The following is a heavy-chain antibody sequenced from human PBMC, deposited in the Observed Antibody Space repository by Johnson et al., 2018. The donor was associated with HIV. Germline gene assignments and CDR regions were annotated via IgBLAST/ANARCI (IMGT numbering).Heavy chain of an antibody. CDR1: GFTVSSNY. V-gene: IGHV3-53*01. CDR3: ARGWQQRAFDI. CDR2: IYSGGST. D-gene: IGHD6-13*01. J-gene: IGHJ3*02. Sequence: VQLVESGGGLIQPGGSLRLSCAASGFTVSSNYMSWVRQAPGKGLAWVSVIYSGGSTYYADSVKGRFTISRDNSKNTLYLHMNSLRAEETAGYYCARGWQQRAFDIWGQGTMVTVSS.